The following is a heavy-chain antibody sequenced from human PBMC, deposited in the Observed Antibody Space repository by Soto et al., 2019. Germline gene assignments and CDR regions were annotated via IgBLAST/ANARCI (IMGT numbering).Heavy chain of an antibody. CDR1: GFTFSSYA. Sequence: EVQLLESGGGLVQPGGPLRLSCAASGFTFSSYAMSWVRQAPGEGLEWVSAISGSGGSTYYADSVKGRFTISRDNSKNTLYLQMNSLRAEDTAVYYCAKDGNPIPYLTGYYRLGWFDPWGQGTLVTVSS. V-gene: IGHV3-23*01. J-gene: IGHJ5*02. D-gene: IGHD3-9*01. CDR3: AKDGNPIPYLTGYYRLGWFDP. CDR2: ISGSGGST.